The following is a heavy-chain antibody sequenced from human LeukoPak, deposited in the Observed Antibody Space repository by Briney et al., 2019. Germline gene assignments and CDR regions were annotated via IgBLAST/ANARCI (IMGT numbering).Heavy chain of an antibody. J-gene: IGHJ4*02. V-gene: IGHV3-30-3*01. Sequence: GGSLRLSCAASGFTFSSYAMHWVRQAPGKGLEWVAVISYDGSNKYYADSVKGRFTISRDNSKNTLYLQMNSLRAEDTAVYYCAKDSSVGIFAYWGQGTLVTVSS. CDR2: ISYDGSNK. D-gene: IGHD2-15*01. CDR1: GFTFSSYA. CDR3: AKDSSVGIFAY.